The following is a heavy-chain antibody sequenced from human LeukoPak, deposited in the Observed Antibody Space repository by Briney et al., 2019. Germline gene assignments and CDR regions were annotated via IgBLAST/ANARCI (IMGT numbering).Heavy chain of an antibody. D-gene: IGHD2-21*01. CDR1: GDSFSGYY. Sequence: SXTLSLTCAVYGDSFSGYYWRWIREPPGRGVEGIGEINHRETANYNPSLKRGVTISIDTSKNQFSLKLTSVNAADTAIYYCARPLSCGPHGNAFDYWGQGILVTVSS. CDR2: INHRETA. CDR3: ARPLSCGPHGNAFDY. V-gene: IGHV4-34*01. J-gene: IGHJ4*02.